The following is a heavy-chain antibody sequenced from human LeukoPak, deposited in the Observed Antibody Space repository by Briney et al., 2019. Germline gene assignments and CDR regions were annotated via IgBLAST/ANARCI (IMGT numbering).Heavy chain of an antibody. D-gene: IGHD6-19*01. Sequence: GGSLRLSCAASGFTVSSNYMSWVRQAPGKGLEWVSVIYSGGSTSYADSVKGGCTISTDNSKNTLYLQMNSLRDEETAVYYCARNRKIAVAGKRRHIVALDIGGERTIVTVS. J-gene: IGHJ3*02. CDR3: ARNRKIAVAGKRRHIVALDI. CDR2: IYSGGST. CDR1: GFTVSSNY. V-gene: IGHV3-66*02.